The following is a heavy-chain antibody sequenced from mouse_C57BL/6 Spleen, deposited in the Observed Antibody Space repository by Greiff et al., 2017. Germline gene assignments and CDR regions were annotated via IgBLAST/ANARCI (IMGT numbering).Heavy chain of an antibody. V-gene: IGHV1-66*01. J-gene: IGHJ2*01. Sequence: VQLQQSGPELVKPGASVKISCKASGYSFTSYYIHWVKQRPGQGLEWIGWIYPGSGNTKYNEKFKGKATLTADTSSSTAYMQLSSLTSEDSAVYYCARWRAYDSNYWGQGTTLTVSS. CDR1: GYSFTSYY. CDR3: ARWRAYDSNY. CDR2: IYPGSGNT. D-gene: IGHD2-5*01.